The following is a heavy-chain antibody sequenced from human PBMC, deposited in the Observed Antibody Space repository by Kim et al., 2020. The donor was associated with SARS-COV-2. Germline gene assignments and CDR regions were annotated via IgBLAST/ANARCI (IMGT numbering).Heavy chain of an antibody. V-gene: IGHV3-30*15. CDR3: ARAGREFLPVDN. J-gene: IGHJ3*02. D-gene: IGHD3-10*01. Sequence: YYADSLKGRYTISRDNSKNTLYQQMSSLRAEDTAVYYCARAGREFLPVDNWGQGTMVTVSS.